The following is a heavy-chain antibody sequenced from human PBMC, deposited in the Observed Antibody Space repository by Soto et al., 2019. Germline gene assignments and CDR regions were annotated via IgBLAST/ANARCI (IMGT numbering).Heavy chain of an antibody. V-gene: IGHV4-59*08. Sequence: SETLSLTCTVSGDSISSYYWSWIRQPPGKGLEWIGYIHYSGSTNYNPSLKSRVTISVDTPKNQFSLKLSSVTAADTAVYYCAKAGVYYYDSSGYPGDAFDIWGQGTMVTVPS. CDR2: IHYSGST. CDR1: GDSISSYY. D-gene: IGHD3-22*01. CDR3: AKAGVYYYDSSGYPGDAFDI. J-gene: IGHJ3*02.